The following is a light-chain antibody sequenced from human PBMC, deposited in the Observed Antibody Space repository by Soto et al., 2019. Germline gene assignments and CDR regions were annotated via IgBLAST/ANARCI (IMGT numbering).Light chain of an antibody. Sequence: QSALTQPASVSGSHGQSITIPCTGSSSDVGGYNYVSWYQEHLGKAPKLIIYEVTNRPSGVSDRFSGSKSGNTASLTISGLQAEDEADSYRISYPSDSSPYVSGGGTTVTVL. CDR2: EVT. V-gene: IGLV2-14*01. J-gene: IGLJ1*01. CDR1: SSDVGGYNY. CDR3: ISYPSDSSPYV.